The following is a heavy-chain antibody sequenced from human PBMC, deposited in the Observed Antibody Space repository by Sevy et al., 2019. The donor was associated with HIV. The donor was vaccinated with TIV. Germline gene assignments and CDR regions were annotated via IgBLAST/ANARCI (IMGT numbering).Heavy chain of an antibody. V-gene: IGHV3-21*01. D-gene: IGHD2-15*01. J-gene: IGHJ4*02. CDR2: IKAISSNI. CDR1: GFTFSSYA. Sequence: GGSLRLSCAASGFTFSSYAMNWVRQAPGKGLEWVSSIKAISSNIYYADSVKGRFTISRDNTENSLYLQMNSVRAEDTDVYYGACYLFRGGNAVYDYWGQGTLVTVSS. CDR3: ACYLFRGGNAVYDY.